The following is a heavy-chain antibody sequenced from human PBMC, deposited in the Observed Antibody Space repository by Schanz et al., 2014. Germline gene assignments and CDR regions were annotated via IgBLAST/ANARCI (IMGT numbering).Heavy chain of an antibody. D-gene: IGHD3-16*01. Sequence: QVQLVESGGGVVQPGRSRRLSCEASGFTFSSYGMHWVRQAPGKGLEWVAIIWYDGSNKYYADSVKGRFTISRDNSKNTLYLQVNSLRADDTAVYYCAKDLYNYGIFDSWGQGTLVTVSS. J-gene: IGHJ5*01. V-gene: IGHV3-33*06. CDR2: IWYDGSNK. CDR1: GFTFSSYG. CDR3: AKDLYNYGIFDS.